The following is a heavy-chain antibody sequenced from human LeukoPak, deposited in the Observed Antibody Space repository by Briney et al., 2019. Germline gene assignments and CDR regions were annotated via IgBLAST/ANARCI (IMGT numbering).Heavy chain of an antibody. CDR1: GFTFSNYE. D-gene: IGHD5-18*01. V-gene: IGHV3-21*05. CDR2: ISSSSSYI. CDR3: ARVPWIQKTYHMDV. Sequence: GGSLRLSCAASGFTFSNYEMHWVRQAPGKGLEWVSYISSSSSYIYYADSVKGRFTISRDNAKNSLYLQMNSLRAEDTAVYYCARVPWIQKTYHMDVWGKGTTVTVSS. J-gene: IGHJ6*03.